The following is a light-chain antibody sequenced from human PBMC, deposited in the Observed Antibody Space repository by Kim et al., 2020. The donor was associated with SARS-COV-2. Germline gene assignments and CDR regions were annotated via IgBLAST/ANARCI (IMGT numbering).Light chain of an antibody. CDR2: HSS. CDR3: QQYAYLRT. Sequence: IVVTQSPGTLSLSPGERATLSCRASQSVNNNYFSWYQQKPGQAPRLLIYHSSRRAPGIPDRFSGSGSGIDFTLTISRLEPEDFAVYYCQQYAYLRTFGQGTKLDIK. CDR1: QSVNNNY. J-gene: IGKJ1*01. V-gene: IGKV3-20*01.